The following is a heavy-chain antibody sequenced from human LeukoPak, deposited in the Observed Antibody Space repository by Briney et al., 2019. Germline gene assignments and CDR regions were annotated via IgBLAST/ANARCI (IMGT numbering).Heavy chain of an antibody. CDR3: TKPDSAMTMNYFDY. CDR2: ISSDENSR. Sequence: GGSLRLSCTGSGFTFSAYAMRWVRQAPGKGLEWVAVISSDENSRFYVDSVKGRFTISRDNTKNTLYLQMNSLRPENTAVYYCTKPDSAMTMNYFDYWGQGTLVTVSP. D-gene: IGHD4/OR15-4a*01. V-gene: IGHV3-30*18. CDR1: GFTFSAYA. J-gene: IGHJ4*02.